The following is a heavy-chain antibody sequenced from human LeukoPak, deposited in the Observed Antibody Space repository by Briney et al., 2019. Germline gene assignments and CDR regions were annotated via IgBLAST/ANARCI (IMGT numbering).Heavy chain of an antibody. V-gene: IGHV3-23*01. Sequence: GGSLRLSCAASRFIFSTYAMSWVRQAPGRGLEWVSTVSDSDGSTYYADSVKGRFTISRDNSKNTLYLQMNSLRAEDTAVYYCAKSHSVAQRGYFDYWGQGTLVTVSS. CDR1: RFIFSTYA. J-gene: IGHJ4*02. CDR2: VSDSDGST. D-gene: IGHD2-15*01. CDR3: AKSHSVAQRGYFDY.